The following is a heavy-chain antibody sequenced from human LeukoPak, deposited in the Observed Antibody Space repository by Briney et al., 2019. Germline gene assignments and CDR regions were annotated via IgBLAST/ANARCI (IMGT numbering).Heavy chain of an antibody. CDR1: GFTFSSYG. V-gene: IGHV3-30*18. Sequence: GGSLRLSCAASGFTFSSYGMHWVRQAPGKGLEWVAVISYDGSNKYYADSVKGRFTISRDNSKNTLYLQMNSLRAEDTAVYYCAKEFRHNYYDSSGYFDDYWGRGTLVTVSS. J-gene: IGHJ4*02. D-gene: IGHD3-22*01. CDR3: AKEFRHNYYDSSGYFDDY. CDR2: ISYDGSNK.